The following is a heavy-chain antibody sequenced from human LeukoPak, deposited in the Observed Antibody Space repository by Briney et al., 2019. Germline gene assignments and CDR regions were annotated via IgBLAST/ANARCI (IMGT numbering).Heavy chain of an antibody. Sequence: GGSLRLSCAASGFTVSRNHMSWVRQAPGKGLEWVSLIYSGGNTYYADSVKGRFTISRDNSKNTLYLQMNSLRVEDTAVYYCASPAQQWSWYYFDYWGQGTLVTASS. D-gene: IGHD6-13*01. CDR1: GFTVSRNH. J-gene: IGHJ4*02. CDR2: IYSGGNT. CDR3: ASPAQQWSWYYFDY. V-gene: IGHV3-66*01.